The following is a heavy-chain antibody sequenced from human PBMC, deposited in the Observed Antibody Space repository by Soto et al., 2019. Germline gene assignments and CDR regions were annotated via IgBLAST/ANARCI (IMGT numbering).Heavy chain of an antibody. CDR3: TRVLTGGIAAAGRGVENGMDV. J-gene: IGHJ6*02. CDR2: IRSKANSYAT. V-gene: IGHV3-73*02. D-gene: IGHD6-13*01. Sequence: EVQLVESGGGLVQPGGSLKLSCAASGFTFSGSAMHWVRQASGKGLEWVGRIRSKANSYATAYAASLKGRFTISRDDSKNTAYLQMNSLKTEDTAVYYCTRVLTGGIAAAGRGVENGMDVWGQGTTVTVSS. CDR1: GFTFSGSA.